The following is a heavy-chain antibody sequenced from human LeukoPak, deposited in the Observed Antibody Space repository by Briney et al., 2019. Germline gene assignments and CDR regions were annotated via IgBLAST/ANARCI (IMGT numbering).Heavy chain of an antibody. CDR3: ARDGGITMVRGAPDASYYGMDV. CDR1: GFTVSSNY. V-gene: IGHV3-66*01. J-gene: IGHJ6*02. CDR2: IYSGGST. D-gene: IGHD3-10*01. Sequence: GGSLRLSCAASGFTVSSNYMSWVRQAPGERLGWVSVIYSGGSTNYADSVKGRFTISRDNSKNALYLQMNSLRAEDTAVYYCARDGGITMVRGAPDASYYGMDVWGQGTTVTVSS.